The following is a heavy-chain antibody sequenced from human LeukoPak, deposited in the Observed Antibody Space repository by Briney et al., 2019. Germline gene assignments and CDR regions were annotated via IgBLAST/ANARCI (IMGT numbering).Heavy chain of an antibody. CDR1: GDSISGYY. D-gene: IGHD6-13*01. CDR3: ARGEVYCSTPFDY. V-gene: IGHV4-59*01. J-gene: IGHJ4*02. Sequence: SETLSLTCTVSGDSISGYYWIWIRQPPGKGLEWVGDIYDSDTRYNPPLKRQVTISVDTSKNQFSLKLSSVTAADTAVYYCARGEVYCSTPFDYWGQGTLVTVSS. CDR2: IYDSDT.